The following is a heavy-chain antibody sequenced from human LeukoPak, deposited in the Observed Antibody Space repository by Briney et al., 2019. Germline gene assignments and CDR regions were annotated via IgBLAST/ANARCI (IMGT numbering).Heavy chain of an antibody. J-gene: IGHJ4*02. CDR3: AKEVRSSWYYFDY. Sequence: GGSLRLSCAASGFTFSSYAMSWVRQAPGKGLEWVSSIRGSADSTHYADSVKGRFTISRDNFKNTLYLQMNSLRAEDTAVYYCAKEVRSSWYYFDYWGQGTLVTVSS. CDR2: IRGSADST. D-gene: IGHD6-13*01. V-gene: IGHV3-23*01. CDR1: GFTFSSYA.